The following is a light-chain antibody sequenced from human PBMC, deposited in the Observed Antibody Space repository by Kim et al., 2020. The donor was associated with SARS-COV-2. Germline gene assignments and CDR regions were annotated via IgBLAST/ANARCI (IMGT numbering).Light chain of an antibody. V-gene: IGKV1-39*01. CDR3: QHNSSLPRT. CDR2: AAS. Sequence: DIQMTQSPSSLSASVGDRVTITCRASQSISSYLNWYQQKPGKAPNLLIYAASSLQTGVPSRFSGSGSGTDFTLTINSLQPEDFATYYCQHNSSLPRTFGQGTKVDIK. J-gene: IGKJ1*01. CDR1: QSISSY.